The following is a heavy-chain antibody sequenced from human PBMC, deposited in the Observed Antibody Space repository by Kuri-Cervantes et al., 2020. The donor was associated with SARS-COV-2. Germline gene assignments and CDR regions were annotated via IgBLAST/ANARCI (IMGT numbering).Heavy chain of an antibody. D-gene: IGHD2-21*01. CDR3: ARQDPPIVVVGRGWFDP. Sequence: WIRQPPGKGLEWIGSIYYSGSTYYNPSLRSRVTISVDTSKNQFSLKLSSVTAAETAVYYCARQDPPIVVVGRGWFDPWGQGTLVTVSS. V-gene: IGHV4-39*01. CDR2: IYYSGST. J-gene: IGHJ5*02.